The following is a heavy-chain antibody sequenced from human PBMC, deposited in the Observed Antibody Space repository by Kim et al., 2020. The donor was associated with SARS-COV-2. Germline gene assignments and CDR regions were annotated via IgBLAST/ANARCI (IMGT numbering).Heavy chain of an antibody. Sequence: DGSNKYYADSVKGRFTISRDKSKNTLYLQMNSLRAEDTAVYDGARGGMDVWGQGTTVTVSS. J-gene: IGHJ6*02. CDR2: DGSNK. V-gene: IGHV3-33*01. CDR3: ARGGMDV.